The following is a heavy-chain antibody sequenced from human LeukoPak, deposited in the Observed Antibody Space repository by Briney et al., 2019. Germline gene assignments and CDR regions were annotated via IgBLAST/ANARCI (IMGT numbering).Heavy chain of an antibody. J-gene: IGHJ4*02. D-gene: IGHD6-19*01. CDR1: GGTFSSYA. V-gene: IGHV1-69*05. CDR3: ARAPGYSSGWQLFDY. Sequence: SVKVSCKASGGTFSSYAISWVRQAPGQGLEWMGRIIPIFGTANYAQKFQGRVTITTDESTSTAYMELSSLRSGDTAVYYCARAPGYSSGWQLFDYWGQGTLVTVSS. CDR2: IIPIFGTA.